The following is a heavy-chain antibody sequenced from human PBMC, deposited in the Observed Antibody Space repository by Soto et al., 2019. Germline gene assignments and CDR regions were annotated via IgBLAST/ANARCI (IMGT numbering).Heavy chain of an antibody. D-gene: IGHD2-15*01. J-gene: IGHJ3*02. CDR2: INIDGSYT. CDR1: GFTFNSYW. CDR3: ARVSRESTVVAHAFDI. V-gene: IGHV3-74*01. Sequence: GGSLRHSCAASGFTFNSYWMHWVRQAPGKGLVWVSRINIDGSYTTYADSVKGRFTISRDNAENTLYLQMNSLRAEDTAVYYCARVSRESTVVAHAFDIWGQGTMVTVSS.